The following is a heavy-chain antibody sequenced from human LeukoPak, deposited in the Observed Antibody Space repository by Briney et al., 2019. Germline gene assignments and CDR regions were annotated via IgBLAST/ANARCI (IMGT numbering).Heavy chain of an antibody. D-gene: IGHD5-12*01. CDR1: GYTFTSYG. Sequence: ASVKVSCKASGYTFTSYGISWVRQAPGQGLEWMGWISAYNGNTNYAQKLQGRVTMTTDTSTSTAYMELRSLRSDDTAVYYCARDRAGLTSGYDPDYYFDYWGQGTLVTVSS. V-gene: IGHV1-18*01. CDR3: ARDRAGLTSGYDPDYYFDY. CDR2: ISAYNGNT. J-gene: IGHJ4*02.